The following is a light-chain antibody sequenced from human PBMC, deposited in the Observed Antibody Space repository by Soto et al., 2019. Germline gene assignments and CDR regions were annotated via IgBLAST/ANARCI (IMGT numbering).Light chain of an antibody. Sequence: EIVLTQSPGTLSLSPGERATLSCRASQSVSSSYLAWYQQKPGQAPRLLILGASSRATGIPDRFSGSGSGTDFTLTISGLEPEDFAVYYCQYYGTSPKPFGQGTKVDIK. CDR2: GAS. J-gene: IGKJ1*01. V-gene: IGKV3-20*01. CDR1: QSVSSSY. CDR3: QYYGTSPKP.